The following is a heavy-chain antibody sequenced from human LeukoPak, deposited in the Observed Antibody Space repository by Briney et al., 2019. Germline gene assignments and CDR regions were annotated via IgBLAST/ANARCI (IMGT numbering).Heavy chain of an antibody. J-gene: IGHJ4*02. CDR1: GGSISSGSYY. CDR2: IYTSGST. Sequence: SQTLSLTCTVSGGSISSGSYYWSWIRQPAGKGLEWIGRIYTSGSTNYNPSLKSRVTISVDTSKNQFSLKLSSVTAADTAVYYCARGMTTVTRWGQGTLVTVSS. D-gene: IGHD4-11*01. V-gene: IGHV4-61*02. CDR3: ARGMTTVTR.